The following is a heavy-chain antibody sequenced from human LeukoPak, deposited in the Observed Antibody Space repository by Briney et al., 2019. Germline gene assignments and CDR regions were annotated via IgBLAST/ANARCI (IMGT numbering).Heavy chain of an antibody. D-gene: IGHD3-10*01. Sequence: GESLKISCKGSGYSFTSYWIGWVRQMPGKGLEWMGIIYPGDSDTRYRPSFQGQATISAAKSNSTAYLQWSSLKASDTSMYYCARRWIDYYGSGTSGSFDPWGQGTLVTVSS. J-gene: IGHJ5*02. CDR1: GYSFTSYW. CDR3: ARRWIDYYGSGTSGSFDP. V-gene: IGHV5-51*01. CDR2: IYPGDSDT.